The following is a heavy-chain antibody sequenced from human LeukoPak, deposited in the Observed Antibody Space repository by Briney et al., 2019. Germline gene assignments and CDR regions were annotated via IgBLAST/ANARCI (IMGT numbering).Heavy chain of an antibody. V-gene: IGHV3-48*04. CDR1: GFTFSSYS. CDR2: IGSSDSTI. CDR3: ARGGNRFDP. Sequence: GGSLRLSCAASGFTFSSYSMTWVRQAPGKGLEWVSYIGSSDSTIYYADSVKGRFTISRDNAKNSLYLQMNSLRAEDTAVYYCARGGNRFDPWGQGTLVTVSS. J-gene: IGHJ5*02.